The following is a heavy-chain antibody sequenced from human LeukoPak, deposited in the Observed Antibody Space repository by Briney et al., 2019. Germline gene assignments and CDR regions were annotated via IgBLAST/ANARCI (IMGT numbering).Heavy chain of an antibody. CDR2: IYYSGST. J-gene: IGHJ2*01. V-gene: IGHV4-59*01. Sequence: SETLSLTCTVSGGSISSYYWSWIRQPPGKGLEWIGYIYYSGSTNYNPSLKSRVTISVDTSKNQFSLKLSSVTAADTAVYYCARGSSYYGSGSYHPHWYFDLWGRGTLVTVSS. D-gene: IGHD3-10*01. CDR3: ARGSSYYGSGSYHPHWYFDL. CDR1: GGSISSYY.